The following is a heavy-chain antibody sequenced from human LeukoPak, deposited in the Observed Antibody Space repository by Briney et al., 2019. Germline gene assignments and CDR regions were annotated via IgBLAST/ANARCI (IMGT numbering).Heavy chain of an antibody. CDR2: IIPVADIT. D-gene: IGHD5-24*01. J-gene: IGHJ4*02. V-gene: IGHV1-69*04. Sequence: GASVKVSCKASGGTFNNIAVHWLRQAPGQGLEWMGRIIPVADITNYPQNFQGRVTFTADKSTTTVHMELSSLKSEDTAVYYCARVRDGYSYFVYWGQGTLVTVFS. CDR1: GGTFNNIA. CDR3: ARVRDGYSYFVY.